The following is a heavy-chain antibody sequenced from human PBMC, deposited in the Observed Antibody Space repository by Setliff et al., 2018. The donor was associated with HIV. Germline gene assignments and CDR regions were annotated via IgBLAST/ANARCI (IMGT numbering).Heavy chain of an antibody. V-gene: IGHV4-4*09. D-gene: IGHD3-10*01. J-gene: IGHJ4*02. Sequence: SETLSLTCTVCGGSITSYYWSWIRQPPGKGLEWIGNIYSSGSTNYNPSLKSRVTISVDTSKNQFSLKLTSVTAADTAVYYCAGHFYYSGSGIWAGLDSWGQGTLVTVSS. CDR2: IYSSGST. CDR1: GGSITSYY. CDR3: AGHFYYSGSGIWAGLDS.